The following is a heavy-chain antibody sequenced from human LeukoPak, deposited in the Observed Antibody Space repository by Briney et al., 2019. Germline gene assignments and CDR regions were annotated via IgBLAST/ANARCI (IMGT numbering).Heavy chain of an antibody. CDR2: INHSGST. CDR1: GGSFSGYY. Sequence: TSETLSLTCAVYGGSFSGYYWSWIRQPPGKGLEWIGEINHSGSTNYNPSLKSRVTISVDTSKKQFSLKLSSVTAADTAVYYCARGWRAYGGNGMDVWGQGTTVTVSS. D-gene: IGHD4-23*01. J-gene: IGHJ6*02. CDR3: ARGWRAYGGNGMDV. V-gene: IGHV4-34*01.